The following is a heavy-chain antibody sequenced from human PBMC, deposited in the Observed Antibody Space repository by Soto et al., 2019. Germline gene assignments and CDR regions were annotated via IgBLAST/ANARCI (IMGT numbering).Heavy chain of an antibody. Sequence: EVQLVESGGGLVQPGGSLRLSCAASGFTFSGYWMTWARQAPGKGLEWVAQIKDDGSEKFYVDSVKGRFTISRDNADNLLYLQMNSLRAEDTAVYFCARDGYCSGGRCYRRNDYSGQGTLVIVSS. CDR1: GFTFSGYW. D-gene: IGHD2-15*01. CDR3: ARDGYCSGGRCYRRNDY. V-gene: IGHV3-7*01. CDR2: IKDDGSEK. J-gene: IGHJ4*02.